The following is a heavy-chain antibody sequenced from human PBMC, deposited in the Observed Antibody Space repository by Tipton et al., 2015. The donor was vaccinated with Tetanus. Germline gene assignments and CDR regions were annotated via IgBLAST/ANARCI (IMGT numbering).Heavy chain of an antibody. Sequence: TLSLTCTVSGDSIDGGFKNWGWIRQQPGKGLEWIGYIDYRGNTYYNPSLRRRVTFSLDTSENQFSLKLTSVTAADTAVYYCASDPALMGNFDYWGQGTLVTVSS. V-gene: IGHV4-31*03. J-gene: IGHJ4*02. CDR1: GDSIDGGFKN. CDR3: ASDPALMGNFDY. D-gene: IGHD2-2*01. CDR2: IDYRGNT.